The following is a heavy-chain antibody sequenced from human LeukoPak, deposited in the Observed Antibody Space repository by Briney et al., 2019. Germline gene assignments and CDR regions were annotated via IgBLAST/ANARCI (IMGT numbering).Heavy chain of an antibody. D-gene: IGHD3-10*01. CDR2: ISGRGDTT. Sequence: GGSLRLSCAASGFEFNVYGMNWVRQAPGKGLEWVSRISGRGDTTSYADSVKGRFIISRDISKNTLYLQMNSLRADDTAVYYCAKDDSALWFGELSHYFIWWGQGTLVTVSS. J-gene: IGHJ4*02. CDR3: AKDDSALWFGELSHYFIW. CDR1: GFEFNVYG. V-gene: IGHV3-23*01.